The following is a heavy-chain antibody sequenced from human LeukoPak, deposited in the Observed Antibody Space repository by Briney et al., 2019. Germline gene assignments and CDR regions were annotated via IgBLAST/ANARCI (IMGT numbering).Heavy chain of an antibody. CDR1: GGTFSSYA. CDR2: IIPIFGTA. D-gene: IGHD5-24*01. V-gene: IGHV1-69*05. J-gene: IGHJ4*02. Sequence: ASVKVSCKASGGTFSSYAISWVRQAPGQGLEWMGRIIPIFGTANYAQKFQGRVTITTDESTSTAYMELSSLRSEDTAVYYCARRGHGYNQGYFDYWGPGTLVTVSS. CDR3: ARRGHGYNQGYFDY.